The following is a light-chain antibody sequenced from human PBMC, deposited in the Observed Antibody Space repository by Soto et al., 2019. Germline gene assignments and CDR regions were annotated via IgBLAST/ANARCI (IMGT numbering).Light chain of an antibody. V-gene: IGKV3-20*01. J-gene: IGKJ1*01. CDR2: GAS. CDR1: QSVSSSY. Sequence: ILLTQSPGTLSLSPGERATLSCRASQSVSSSYLAWYQQKPGQAPRLLIYGASNRATGIPDRFSGSGSGTDFTLTISRLEPEDFAVYYCQQYGSSPPWTFGQGTKVDIK. CDR3: QQYGSSPPWT.